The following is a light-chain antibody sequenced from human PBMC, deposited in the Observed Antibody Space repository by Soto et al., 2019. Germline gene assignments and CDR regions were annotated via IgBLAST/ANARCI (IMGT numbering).Light chain of an antibody. CDR2: YDS. CDR1: NIGSKS. V-gene: IGLV3-21*04. J-gene: IGLJ3*02. CDR3: QVWDSSSGHRV. Sequence: SYELTLPPSVSVAPGKTARITCGGDNIGSKSVHWYQQKPGQAPVLVIYYDSDRPSGIPERFSGSNSGSPATLTISRVEAGDEAYYYCQVWDSSSGHRVFGGGTKLTVL.